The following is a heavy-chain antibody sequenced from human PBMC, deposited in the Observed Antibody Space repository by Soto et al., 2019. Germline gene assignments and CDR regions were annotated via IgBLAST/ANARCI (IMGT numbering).Heavy chain of an antibody. CDR2: IDPSDSYT. J-gene: IGHJ4*02. CDR1: GYSFTGYW. V-gene: IGHV5-10-1*01. Sequence: GESLKISCKGSGYSFTGYWISWVRQMPGKGLEWMGRIDPSDSYTNYSPSFQGHVTISAAKSISTAYLQWSSLKASDTAMYYCARQTYYYDSNANYQYYFDYWGQGTLVTVSS. D-gene: IGHD3-22*01. CDR3: ARQTYYYDSNANYQYYFDY.